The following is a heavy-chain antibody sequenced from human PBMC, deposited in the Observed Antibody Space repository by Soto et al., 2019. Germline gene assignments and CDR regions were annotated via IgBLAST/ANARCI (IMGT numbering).Heavy chain of an antibody. Sequence: GGSLRLSCVASGFTFSSYALNWVRQAPGRGLEWVSAISGSGGTTYYADSAKGRFTISRDNSKNTLFLQMNSLRAEDTAIYYCAQNGQWLATPPVAWGQGSLVTVSS. V-gene: IGHV3-23*01. CDR1: GFTFSSYA. D-gene: IGHD6-19*01. J-gene: IGHJ4*02. CDR2: ISGSGGTT. CDR3: AQNGQWLATPPVA.